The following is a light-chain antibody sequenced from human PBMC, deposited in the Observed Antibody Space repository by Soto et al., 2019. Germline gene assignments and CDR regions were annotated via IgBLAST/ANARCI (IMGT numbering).Light chain of an antibody. CDR3: ATWDSNLRAVV. CDR1: ISNIGVNY. Sequence: QSVLTQPPSVSAAPGLKVTIPCSGSISNIGVNYVSWYQQVPGTAPKLLIYEHNERPSGIPDRFSGSTSGTSATLGITGLQTGDEGDYYCATWDSNLRAVVFGGGTKVTVL. V-gene: IGLV1-51*01. CDR2: EHN. J-gene: IGLJ2*01.